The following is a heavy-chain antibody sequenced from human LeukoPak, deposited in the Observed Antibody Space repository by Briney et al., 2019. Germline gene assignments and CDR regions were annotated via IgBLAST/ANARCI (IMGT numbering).Heavy chain of an antibody. V-gene: IGHV7-4-1*02. CDR3: ARAVRTAGSDY. CDR2: INTNTGNP. D-gene: IGHD6-13*01. Sequence: ASVKVSCKASGYTFTGYYMHWVRQAPGQGLEWMGWINTNTGNPTYAQGFTGRFVFSLDTSVSTAYLQISSLKAEDTAVYYCARAVRTAGSDYWGQGTLVTVSS. J-gene: IGHJ4*02. CDR1: GYTFTGYY.